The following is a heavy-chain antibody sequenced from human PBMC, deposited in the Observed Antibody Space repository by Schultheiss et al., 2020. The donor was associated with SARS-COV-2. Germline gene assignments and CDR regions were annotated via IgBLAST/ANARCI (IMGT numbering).Heavy chain of an antibody. CDR2: INPSGGST. J-gene: IGHJ5*02. Sequence: ASVKVSCKTSGYTFSNYGITWVRQAPGQGLEWMGWINPSGGSTSYAQKFQGRVTMTRDTSTSTAYMELRSLRSDDTAVYYCAREGPRRGYSGPNWFDPWGQGTLVTVSS. V-gene: IGHV1-18*01. CDR1: GYTFSNYG. D-gene: IGHD5-12*01. CDR3: AREGPRRGYSGPNWFDP.